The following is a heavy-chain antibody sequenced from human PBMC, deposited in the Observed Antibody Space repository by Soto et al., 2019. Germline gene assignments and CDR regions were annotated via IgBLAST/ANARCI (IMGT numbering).Heavy chain of an antibody. D-gene: IGHD1-1*01. CDR2: IKSKSDGGTR. CDR3: VEGWNDF. V-gene: IGHV3-15*01. J-gene: IGHJ4*02. CDR1: GFMFSSAW. Sequence: EVQLVESGGDLVKPGGSLRLSCAASGFMFSSAWMSWVRQAPGKGLEWVGRIKSKSDGGTREYAAPVKGRFSISRDDSKNTLYLEMNSLKAADTAVYYCVEGWNDFWGQGTLVTVSS.